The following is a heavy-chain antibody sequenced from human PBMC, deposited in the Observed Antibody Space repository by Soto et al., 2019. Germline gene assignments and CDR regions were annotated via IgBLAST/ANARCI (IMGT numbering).Heavy chain of an antibody. D-gene: IGHD4-4*01. CDR1: GGSISSYY. CDR3: ARTPTPDYSNYYYYYYMDV. Sequence: SETLSLTCTVSGGSISSYYWSWIRQPPGKGLEWIGYIYYSGSTNYNPSLKSRVTISVDTSKNQFSLKLSSVTAADTAVYYCARTPTPDYSNYYYYYYMDVWGKGTTVTVSS. V-gene: IGHV4-59*01. CDR2: IYYSGST. J-gene: IGHJ6*03.